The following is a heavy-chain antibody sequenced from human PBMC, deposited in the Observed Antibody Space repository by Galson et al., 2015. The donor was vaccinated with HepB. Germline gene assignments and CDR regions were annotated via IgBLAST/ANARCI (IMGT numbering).Heavy chain of an antibody. CDR2: ISSNGGST. V-gene: IGHV3-64D*06. CDR3: VNSKGRAYSGYDSIAAAGPFQY. D-gene: IGHD5-12*01. Sequence: SLRLSCAASGFTFSTYAMHWVRQAPGKGLEYVSAISSNGGSTYYADSVKGRFTISRDNSKNTLYLQMSSLRAEDTAVYYCVNSKGRAYSGYDSIAAAGPFQYWGQGTLVTVSS. J-gene: IGHJ4*02. CDR1: GFTFSTYA.